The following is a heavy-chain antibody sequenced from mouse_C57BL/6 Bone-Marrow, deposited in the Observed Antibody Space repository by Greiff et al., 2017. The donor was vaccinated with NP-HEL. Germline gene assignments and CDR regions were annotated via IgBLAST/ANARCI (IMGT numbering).Heavy chain of an antibody. V-gene: IGHV1-54*01. CDR1: GYAFTNYL. Sequence: VQLQQSGAELVRPGTSVKVSCKASGYAFTNYLIEWVKQRPGQGLEWIGVINPGSGGTNYNEKFKGKATLTADKSSSTAYMQLSSLTSEDSAVYFCARSGGYPSWFADWGQGTLVTVSA. CDR2: INPGSGGT. J-gene: IGHJ3*01. D-gene: IGHD2-2*01. CDR3: ARSGGYPSWFAD.